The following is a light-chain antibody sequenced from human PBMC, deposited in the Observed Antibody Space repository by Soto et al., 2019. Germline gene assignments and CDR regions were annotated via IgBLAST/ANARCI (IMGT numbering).Light chain of an antibody. CDR3: SSYAGSKTL. Sequence: QYALTQPPSASGSPGQSVTISCTGTSSDDGGYNYVSWYQQHPGKAPKLMIYEVSKRPSGVPDRFSGSKSGNTASLTVSGLQAEDEADYYCSSYAGSKTLFGGGTKLTVL. V-gene: IGLV2-8*01. J-gene: IGLJ2*01. CDR1: SSDDGGYNY. CDR2: EVS.